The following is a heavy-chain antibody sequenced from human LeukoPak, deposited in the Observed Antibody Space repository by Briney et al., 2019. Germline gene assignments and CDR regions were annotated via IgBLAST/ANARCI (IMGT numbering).Heavy chain of an antibody. D-gene: IGHD2-21*01. CDR1: GGPFSGYY. V-gene: IGHV4-34*01. CDR3: AGGRGPRDCDRLRGCYYYYKDV. CDR2: IDHSGNT. Sequence: PSGTLTLTCAVYGGPFSGYYWSWIRQPPGKGLEWIGEIDHSGNTNYNPSLKSRVTISVDTSKNQFSLKLTSVTAADTALYYCAGGRGPRDCDRLRGCYYYYKDVWGKGTTVTVSS. J-gene: IGHJ6*03.